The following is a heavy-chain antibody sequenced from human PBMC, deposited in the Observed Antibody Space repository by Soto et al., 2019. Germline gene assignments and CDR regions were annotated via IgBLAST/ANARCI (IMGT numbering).Heavy chain of an antibody. J-gene: IGHJ3*02. CDR2: IYYSGST. V-gene: IGHV4-59*01. CDR3: ARGGSSWFDSFDT. Sequence: SETLSLTCTVSGDSINSYYWSWIRQPPGKGLEWLGYIYYSGSTKYNPSLKSRLIISVDTSSNQFSLRLSSVTAADTAIYYCARGGSSWFDSFDTWGPGTLVTVS. D-gene: IGHD6-13*01. CDR1: GDSINSYY.